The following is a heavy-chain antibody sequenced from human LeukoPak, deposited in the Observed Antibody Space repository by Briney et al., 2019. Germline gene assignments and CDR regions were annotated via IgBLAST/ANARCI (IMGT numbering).Heavy chain of an antibody. V-gene: IGHV3-21*01. CDR3: AKVRWGSDNALDS. CDR1: GFTFSSYN. J-gene: IGHJ4*02. Sequence: GGSLRLSCAASGFTFSSYNMNWVRQTPGQGLEWVSSITSGSSHIYYADSVKGRFTISRDNSMNTLYLQMNSLTAEDTAVYYCAKVRWGSDNALDSWGQGTLVTGSS. D-gene: IGHD3-16*01. CDR2: ITSGSSHI.